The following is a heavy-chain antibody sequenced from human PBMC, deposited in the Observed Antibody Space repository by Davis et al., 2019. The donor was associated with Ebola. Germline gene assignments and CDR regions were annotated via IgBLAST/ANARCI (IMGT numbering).Heavy chain of an antibody. CDR2: IYSGGST. CDR3: ARLVAYCGGDCPGDY. CDR1: GLTVSSNY. V-gene: IGHV3-53*01. J-gene: IGHJ4*02. D-gene: IGHD2-21*01. Sequence: GGSLRLSCAASGLTVSSNYMSWVRQAPGKGLEWVSVIYSGGSTYYADSVKGRFTISRDNSKNTLYLQMNSLRAEDTAVYYCARLVAYCGGDCPGDYWGQGTLVTVSS.